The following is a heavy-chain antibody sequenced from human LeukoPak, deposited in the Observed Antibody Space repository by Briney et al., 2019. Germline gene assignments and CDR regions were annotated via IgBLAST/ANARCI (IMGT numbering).Heavy chain of an antibody. D-gene: IGHD6-13*01. Sequence: GGSLRLSCAVSGFTFSHYAMSWVRQAPGTGLEWVGSLTDSGDATYYADSVKGRLTISRDNSNSTLYLHISGLRDEDTAVYYCAKDPRRGVAAAGTGYWGQGTLVTVSS. CDR1: GFTFSHYA. J-gene: IGHJ4*02. CDR2: LTDSGDAT. CDR3: AKDPRRGVAAAGTGY. V-gene: IGHV3-23*01.